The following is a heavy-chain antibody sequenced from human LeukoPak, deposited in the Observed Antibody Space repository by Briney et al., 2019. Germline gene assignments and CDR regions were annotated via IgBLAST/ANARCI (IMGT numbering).Heavy chain of an antibody. D-gene: IGHD3-10*01. CDR2: FDPEDGET. V-gene: IGHV1-24*01. CDR3: ATGPPLSGSYYDWFDP. J-gene: IGHJ5*02. CDR1: GYTLTELS. Sequence: ASVKVSCKVSGYTLTELSMHWVRQAPGKGLEWMGGFDPEDGETIYAQKFQGRVTMTEDTSTDTAYMELSSLRSEDTAVYYCATGPPLSGSYYDWFDPWGQGTLVTVSS.